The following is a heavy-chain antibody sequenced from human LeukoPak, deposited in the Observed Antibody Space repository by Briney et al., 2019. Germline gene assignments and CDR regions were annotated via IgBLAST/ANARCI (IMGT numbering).Heavy chain of an antibody. CDR1: GGSISSYY. CDR3: ARTTEDCSSTSCYQYWFDP. V-gene: IGHV4-59*01. Sequence: PSETLSLTCTVSGGSISSYYWSWIRQPPGKGLECIGYSYYSGSTSYNPSLKSRVTMSVDTSKKQISLKVRSVTAADTAVYYCARTTEDCSSTSCYQYWFDPWGQGTLVTVSS. J-gene: IGHJ5*02. CDR2: SYYSGST. D-gene: IGHD2-2*01.